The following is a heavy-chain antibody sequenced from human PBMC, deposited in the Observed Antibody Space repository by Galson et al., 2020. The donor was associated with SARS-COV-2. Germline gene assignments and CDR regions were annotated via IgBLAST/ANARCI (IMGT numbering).Heavy chain of an antibody. Sequence: GESLKISCATSGFTFSPYWVTWVRQAPGKGLEWVANIKHDGSEKYYVDSVKGRFTISTDNAKNSLYLQMNSLRAEDTAVYYCVRERSQYYFDYGGQGTLVTVSS. J-gene: IGHJ4*02. CDR3: VRERSQYYFDY. CDR2: IKHDGSEK. CDR1: GFTFSPYW. V-gene: IGHV3-7*01.